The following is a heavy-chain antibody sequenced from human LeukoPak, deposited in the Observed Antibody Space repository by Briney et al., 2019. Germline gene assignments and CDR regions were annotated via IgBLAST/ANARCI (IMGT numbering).Heavy chain of an antibody. D-gene: IGHD2-2*01. CDR3: ARYGAAPAAFYYYYMDV. CDR1: GFTFSGYW. CDR2: IKQDGSEK. J-gene: IGHJ6*03. V-gene: IGHV3-7*01. Sequence: GGSLRLSCAASGFTFSGYWMTWVRQAPGKGLEWVANIKQDGSEKYYVDSVKGRITISRDNANNSLYLQMNSLRAEDTAVYFCARYGAAPAAFYYYYMDVWGTGTTVTVSS.